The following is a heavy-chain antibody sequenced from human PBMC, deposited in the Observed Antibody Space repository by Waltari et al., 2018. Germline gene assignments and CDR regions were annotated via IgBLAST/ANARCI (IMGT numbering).Heavy chain of an antibody. CDR2: MSYLGAT. V-gene: IGHV4-39*01. J-gene: IGHJ3*01. D-gene: IGHD5-12*01. Sequence: GGIRQPPGQGLEWIGTMSYLGATYSSPSLKSRVTISRDTSTNQLSLKLGSVTAADTAIYYCATYIGASVGTAAFDVWGQGTMVTVSS. CDR3: ATYIGASVGTAAFDV.